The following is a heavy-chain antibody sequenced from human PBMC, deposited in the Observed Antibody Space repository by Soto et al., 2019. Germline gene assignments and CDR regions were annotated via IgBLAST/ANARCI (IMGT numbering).Heavy chain of an antibody. J-gene: IGHJ4*02. V-gene: IGHV1-8*01. D-gene: IGHD1-20*01. CDR3: AREYGISGTGRVGFDL. CDR1: GYTFTTYY. CDR2: IYPDNGNT. Sequence: GSVKVSCKASGYTFTTYYMNWVRHAPGQGLGWMGNIYPDNGNTDYAQKFQGRVTMTRNTSINTAYMELKSLTSEDTGVYYCAREYGISGTGRVGFDLWGQGTLVTAPQ.